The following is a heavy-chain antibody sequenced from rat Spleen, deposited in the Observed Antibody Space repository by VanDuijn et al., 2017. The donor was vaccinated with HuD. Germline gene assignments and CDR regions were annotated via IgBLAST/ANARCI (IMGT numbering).Heavy chain of an antibody. CDR3: ARPTEGIAWFAY. D-gene: IGHD1-11*01. CDR1: GFTFNSYD. Sequence: EVQLVESGGGLVQPGRSLKLSCAASGFTFNSYDMAWVRQAPTKGLEWVASISPSGGFTYYRDSVKGRFTISRDNAKSTLYLQMDSLRSEDTATYYCARPTEGIAWFAYWGQGTLVTVSS. V-gene: IGHV5S23*01. J-gene: IGHJ3*01. CDR2: ISPSGGFT.